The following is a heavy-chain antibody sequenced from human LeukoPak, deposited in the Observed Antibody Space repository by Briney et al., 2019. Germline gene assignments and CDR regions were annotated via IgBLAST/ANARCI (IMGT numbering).Heavy chain of an antibody. V-gene: IGHV4-59*01. CDR2: IYYSGST. CDR3: ARTLPYYDSSGYYYTPYYFDY. CDR1: GGSISSYY. J-gene: IGHJ4*02. D-gene: IGHD3-22*01. Sequence: SETLSLTCTVSGGSISSYYWSWIRQPPGKGLEWIGYIYYSGSTNYNPSLKSRVTISVDTSKNQFSLKLSSVTAADTAVYYCARTLPYYDSSGYYYTPYYFDYWGQGTLVTVSS.